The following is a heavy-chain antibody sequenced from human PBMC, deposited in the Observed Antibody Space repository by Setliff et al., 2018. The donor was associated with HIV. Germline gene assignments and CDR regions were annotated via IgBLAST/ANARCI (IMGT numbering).Heavy chain of an antibody. CDR3: ARPHSGRGGGAWFDP. V-gene: IGHV4-31*03. CDR2: IYYSGST. J-gene: IGHJ5*02. Sequence: SETLSLTCTVSGGSISSGGYYWSWIRQHPGKGLEWIGYIYYSGSTYYNPSLKSRVTMSLDTSKNQFSLKLSSVTAADTAVYHCARPHSGRGGGAWFDPWGQGTLVTVSS. D-gene: IGHD6-19*01. CDR1: GGSISSGGYY.